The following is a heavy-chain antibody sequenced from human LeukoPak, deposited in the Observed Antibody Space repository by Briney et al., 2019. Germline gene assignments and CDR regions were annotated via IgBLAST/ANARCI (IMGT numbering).Heavy chain of an antibody. V-gene: IGHV1-69*13. D-gene: IGHD5-24*01. Sequence: SVKVSCKAFGGTFSSHSITWVRQAPGQGLEWMGGIIPIFGTSNYAQKFRGRVTISADESTSTAYMELSSLRSEDTAVYYCMRGRDAYKSNTFDIWGQGTMVTVSS. CDR2: IIPIFGTS. CDR3: MRGRDAYKSNTFDI. J-gene: IGHJ3*02. CDR1: GGTFSSHS.